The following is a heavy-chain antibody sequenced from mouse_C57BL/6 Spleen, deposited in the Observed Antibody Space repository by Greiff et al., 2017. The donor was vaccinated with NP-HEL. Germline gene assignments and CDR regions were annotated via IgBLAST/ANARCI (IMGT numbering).Heavy chain of an antibody. CDR1: GYAFSSSW. J-gene: IGHJ1*03. CDR2: IYPGDGDT. V-gene: IGHV1-82*01. Sequence: QVQLQQSGPELVKPGASVKISCKASGYAFSSSWMNWVKQRPGKGLEWIGRIYPGDGDTNYNGKFKGKATLTADKSSSTAYMQLSSLTSEDSAVYFCAREGSSGYVGYFDVWGTGTTVTVSS. CDR3: AREGSSGYVGYFDV. D-gene: IGHD3-2*02.